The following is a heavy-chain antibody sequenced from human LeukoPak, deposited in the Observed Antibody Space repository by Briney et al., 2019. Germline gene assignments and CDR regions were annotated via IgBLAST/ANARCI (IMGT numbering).Heavy chain of an antibody. J-gene: IGHJ6*02. CDR2: IYSSGST. V-gene: IGHV4-4*07. CDR3: AREWRLNSGYCSGGSCYSRGMDV. D-gene: IGHD2-15*01. CDR1: GGSISGHY. Sequence: PSETLSLTCTVSGGSISGHYWSWIRQSAGKGLEWIGRIYSSGSTYYNPSLKSRVTISVDRSKNQFSLKLSSVTAADTAVYYCAREWRLNSGYCSGGSCYSRGMDVWGQGTTVTVSS.